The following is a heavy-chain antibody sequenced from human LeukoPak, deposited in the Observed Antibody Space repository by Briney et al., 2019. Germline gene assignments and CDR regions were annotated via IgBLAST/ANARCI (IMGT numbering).Heavy chain of an antibody. CDR1: GFTFSSYA. J-gene: IGHJ6*02. V-gene: IGHV3-23*01. CDR2: ISGSGGST. Sequence: GGSLRLSCAASGFTFSSYAMSWVRQAPGEGLEWVSAISGSGGSTYYTDSVKGRFTISRDNSKNTLYLQMNSLRAEDTAVYYCTEWDSLYGMDVWGQGTTVTVSS. CDR3: TEWDSLYGMDV. D-gene: IGHD1-26*01.